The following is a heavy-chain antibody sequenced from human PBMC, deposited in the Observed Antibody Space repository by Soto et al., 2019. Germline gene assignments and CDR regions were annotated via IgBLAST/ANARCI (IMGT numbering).Heavy chain of an antibody. D-gene: IGHD5-18*01. CDR2: IYYSGST. J-gene: IGHJ4*02. Sequence: SETLSLTCTVFGGSISNYYWTWIRQPPGKGLEGIGYIYYSGSTNYKPSLKSRVTISVDTSKNQFSLRLSAVTAADTAVYYGARVGYTYSYIDYWGQGTLVTVSS. V-gene: IGHV4-59*01. CDR1: GGSISNYY. CDR3: ARVGYTYSYIDY.